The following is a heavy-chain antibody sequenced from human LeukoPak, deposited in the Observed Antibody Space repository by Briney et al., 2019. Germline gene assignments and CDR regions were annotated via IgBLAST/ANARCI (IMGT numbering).Heavy chain of an antibody. CDR3: ARDADGYSAFDY. D-gene: IGHD5-12*01. V-gene: IGHV4-30-4*01. CDR1: GGSISSGDYY. CDR2: IYYSGST. J-gene: IGHJ4*02. Sequence: SQTLSLTCTVSGGSISSGDYYWSWIRQPPGKGLEWIGYIYYSGSTYYNPSLKSRVTISVDTSKNQFSLKLSSVTAADTAVYYCARDADGYSAFDYWGQGTLVTVSS.